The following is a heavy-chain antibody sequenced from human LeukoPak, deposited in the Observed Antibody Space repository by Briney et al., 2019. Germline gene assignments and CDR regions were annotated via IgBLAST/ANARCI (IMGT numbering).Heavy chain of an antibody. CDR2: IYYSGST. V-gene: IGHV4-59*01. CDR1: GGSISSYY. CDR3: AREGTRQRKYYYYYMDI. J-gene: IGHJ6*03. D-gene: IGHD1/OR15-1a*01. Sequence: SETLSLTCTVSGGSISSYYWSWIRQPPGKGLEWIGYIYYSGSTNYNPSLRSRGTISVDTSKKKCSLKLSSVTAADTAVYYCAREGTRQRKYYYYYMDIWGKGTTVTVS.